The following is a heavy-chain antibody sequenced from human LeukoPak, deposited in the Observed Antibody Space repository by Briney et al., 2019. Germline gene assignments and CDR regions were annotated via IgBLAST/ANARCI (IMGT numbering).Heavy chain of an antibody. D-gene: IGHD5-18*01. J-gene: IGHJ4*02. CDR3: ARVEGYSYGPVRY. CDR2: IWYDGSNK. CDR1: GFTFSSYG. Sequence: GRSLRLSCAASGFTFSSYGMHWVRQAPGKGLEWVAVIWYDGSNKYYADSVKGRFTISRDNSKNTLYLQMNSLRAGDTAVYYCARVEGYSYGPVRYWGQGTLVTVSS. V-gene: IGHV3-33*01.